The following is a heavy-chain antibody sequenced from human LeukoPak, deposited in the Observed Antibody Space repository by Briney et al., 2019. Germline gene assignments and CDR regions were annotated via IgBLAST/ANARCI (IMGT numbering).Heavy chain of an antibody. CDR1: GGSISSNTW. D-gene: IGHD1-1*01. V-gene: IGHV4-4*02. CDR3: ARGRRYNPRSFAFDI. J-gene: IGHJ3*02. Sequence: SGTLSLTCAVSGGSISSNTWWSWVRQPPGKGLEWIGEIYHSGSTNYNPSLKSRVTLSIDKSKNQFSLKLSSVTAADTAVYYCARGRRYNPRSFAFDIWGQGTMVTVSS. CDR2: IYHSGST.